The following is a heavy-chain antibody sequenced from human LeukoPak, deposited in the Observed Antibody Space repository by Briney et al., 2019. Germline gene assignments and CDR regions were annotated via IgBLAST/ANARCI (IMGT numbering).Heavy chain of an antibody. CDR1: GFTVSNNY. Sequence: GGSLRLSCAASGFTVSNNYMSWVRQAPGKGLEWVSVIYSGDNTFYADSVKGRFTISRDNSKNTLYPQMNSLRVEDTAVYYCARDQGAAAGNWGQGTLVTVSS. CDR2: IYSGDNT. CDR3: ARDQGAAAGN. D-gene: IGHD6-13*01. V-gene: IGHV3-66*01. J-gene: IGHJ4*02.